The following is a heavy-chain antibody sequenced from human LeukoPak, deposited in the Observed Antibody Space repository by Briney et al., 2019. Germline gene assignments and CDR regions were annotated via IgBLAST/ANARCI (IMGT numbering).Heavy chain of an antibody. CDR3: AKARAAVVEAAINY. J-gene: IGHJ4*02. CDR2: VNSNDRP. Sequence: SGESLRLSCAASGFNFSNYAMTWVRQAPGKGLEWVSTVNSNDRPYYADSVKGRFAISRDNSKNTLYLQMNTLRVEDTALYYCAKARAAVVEAAINYWGQGILVTVSP. V-gene: IGHV3-23*01. D-gene: IGHD2-15*01. CDR1: GFNFSNYA.